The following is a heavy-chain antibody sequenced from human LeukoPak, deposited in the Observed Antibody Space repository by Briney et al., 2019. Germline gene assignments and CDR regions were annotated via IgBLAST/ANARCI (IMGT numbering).Heavy chain of an antibody. J-gene: IGHJ4*02. CDR3: ARTGFLWFGESPGDY. D-gene: IGHD3-10*01. Sequence: GASVKVSCKASGYTFTGYYMHWVRQAPGQGLEWMGWINPNSGGTNYARKFQGRVTMTRDTSISTAYMELSRLRSDDTAVYYCARTGFLWFGESPGDYWGQGTLVTVSS. CDR2: INPNSGGT. CDR1: GYTFTGYY. V-gene: IGHV1-2*02.